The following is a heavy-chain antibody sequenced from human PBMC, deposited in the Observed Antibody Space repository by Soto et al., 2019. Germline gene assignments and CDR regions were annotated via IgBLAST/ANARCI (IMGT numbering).Heavy chain of an antibody. J-gene: IGHJ4*02. Sequence: PGGSLRLSCAASGFPFSSYIMNWVRQAPGKGLEWVSYISSSSGTIYYADSVKGRFTISRDNAKNSLDLQMNSLSAEDTAVYYCARKSTVTSNVGLIDYWGQGTLVTVSS. CDR2: ISSSSGTI. V-gene: IGHV3-48*04. CDR1: GFPFSSYI. CDR3: ARKSTVTSNVGLIDY. D-gene: IGHD4-17*01.